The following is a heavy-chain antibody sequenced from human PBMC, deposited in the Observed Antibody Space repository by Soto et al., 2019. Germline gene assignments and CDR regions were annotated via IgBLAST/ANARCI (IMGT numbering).Heavy chain of an antibody. D-gene: IGHD3-22*01. CDR2: IYSGGST. CDR1: GFTVSSNY. J-gene: IGHJ4*02. CDR3: ARDSGLEREYYDSSGTLDY. V-gene: IGHV3-66*01. Sequence: GGSLRLSCAASGFTVSSNYMSWVRQAPGKGLEWVSVIYSGGSTYYADSVKGRFTISRDNSKNTLYLQMNSLRAEDTAVYYCARDSGLEREYYDSSGTLDYWGQGTLVTVSS.